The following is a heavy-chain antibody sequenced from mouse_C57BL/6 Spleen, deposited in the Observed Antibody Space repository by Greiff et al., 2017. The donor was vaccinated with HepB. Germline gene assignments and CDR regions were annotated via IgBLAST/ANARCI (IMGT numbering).Heavy chain of an antibody. V-gene: IGHV1-59*01. CDR2: IDPADSYT. D-gene: IGHD2-4*01. J-gene: IGHJ1*03. Sequence: VLLQQPGAELVRPGTSVKFSCTASGSTFTSYWMPWVSQMPGQGLEWIGVIDPADSYTNYNQKFKGPVTLTVDKSSSKAYMQLSRLTSEDTAVYDGATGGLRQSYWYFDVWGTGTTVTVSS. CDR3: ATGGLRQSYWYFDV. CDR1: GSTFTSYW.